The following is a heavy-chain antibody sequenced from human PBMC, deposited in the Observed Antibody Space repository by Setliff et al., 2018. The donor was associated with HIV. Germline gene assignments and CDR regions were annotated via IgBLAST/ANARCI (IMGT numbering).Heavy chain of an antibody. V-gene: IGHV1-18*01. CDR1: GYTFTSYG. CDR2: ISAYNGNT. J-gene: IGHJ5*01. D-gene: IGHD6-19*01. CDR3: ARDSGVSSGWKNWFDS. Sequence: WASVKVSCKASGYTFTSYGISWVRQAPGQGLEWTGWISAYNGNTNYAQKLQGRVTMTTDTSTSTAYMELRSLRSDDTAVYYCARDSGVSSGWKNWFDSWGQGTPVTVSS.